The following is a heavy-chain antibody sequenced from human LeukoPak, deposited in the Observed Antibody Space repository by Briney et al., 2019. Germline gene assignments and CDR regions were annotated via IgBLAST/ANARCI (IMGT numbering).Heavy chain of an antibody. CDR1: GYTFTSYD. V-gene: IGHV1-8*01. CDR2: MNPNSGNT. J-gene: IGHJ5*02. D-gene: IGHD2-2*01. CDR3: ARDFYTVPAAENWFDP. Sequence: ASVKVSCKASGYTFTSYDINWVRQATGQGLEWMGWMNPNSGNTGYAQKFQGRVTMTRNTSISTAYMELSSLRSEDTAVYYCARDFYTVPAAENWFDPWGQGTLVTVSS.